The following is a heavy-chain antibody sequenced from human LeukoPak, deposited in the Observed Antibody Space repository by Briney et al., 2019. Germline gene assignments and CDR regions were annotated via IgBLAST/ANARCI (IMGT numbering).Heavy chain of an antibody. CDR3: ARDQWSGSYYGLNPFDL. CDR1: GFTFSSYA. CDR2: ISYDGSNK. Sequence: GRSLRLSCAASGFTFSSYAMHWVRQAPGKGLEWVAVISYDGSNKYYADSVKGRSTISRDNSKNTLYLQMNSLRAEDTAVYYCARDQWSGSYYGLNPFDLWGRGTLVTVSS. V-gene: IGHV3-30-3*01. J-gene: IGHJ2*01. D-gene: IGHD1-26*01.